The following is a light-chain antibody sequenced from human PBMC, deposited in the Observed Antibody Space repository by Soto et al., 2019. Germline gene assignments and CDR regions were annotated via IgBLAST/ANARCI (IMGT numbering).Light chain of an antibody. V-gene: IGKV1-39*01. J-gene: IGKJ4*01. CDR3: QQSHSAPPT. CDR1: QSISSN. CDR2: AAS. Sequence: QMTQSPSSLFASVGDRVTITCRASQSISSNLNWYQQKVGQTPRLLIYAASTLQSEVPPRFSGSGSGTEFTLTISGLQREDFATYYCQQSHSAPPTFGGGTKIQI.